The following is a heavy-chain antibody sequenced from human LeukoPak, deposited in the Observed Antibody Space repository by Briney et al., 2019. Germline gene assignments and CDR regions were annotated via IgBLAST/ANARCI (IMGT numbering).Heavy chain of an antibody. Sequence: GESLKISCKGSGYSVTNYWIAWGRQMPGKGLEGMGIIYPGDSDIRYSPSFEGQVTSSADESISTAFLQWKSLKASDTAMYYCARRHTGASGRYNRFDPWGQGTLVTVS. J-gene: IGHJ5*02. D-gene: IGHD1-26*01. CDR2: IYPGDSDI. CDR3: ARRHTGASGRYNRFDP. CDR1: GYSVTNYW. V-gene: IGHV5-51*01.